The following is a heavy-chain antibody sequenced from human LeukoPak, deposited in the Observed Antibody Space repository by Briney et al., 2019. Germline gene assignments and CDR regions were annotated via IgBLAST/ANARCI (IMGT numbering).Heavy chain of an antibody. CDR1: GGSFSGYY. V-gene: IGHV4-34*01. Sequence: SETLSLTCAVYGGSFSGYYWSWIRQPPGKGLEWIGEINHSGSTNYNPSLKSRVTISVDTSKNQFSLKLSSVTAADTAVCYCARGSYPPFDPWGQGTLVTVSS. D-gene: IGHD3-16*01. CDR2: INHSGST. CDR3: ARGSYPPFDP. J-gene: IGHJ5*02.